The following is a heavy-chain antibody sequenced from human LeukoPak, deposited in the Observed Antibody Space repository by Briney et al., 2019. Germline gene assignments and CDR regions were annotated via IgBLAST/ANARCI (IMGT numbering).Heavy chain of an antibody. D-gene: IGHD2-8*01. Sequence: GGSLRLSCAGSGFTFSNYWMSWVRQAPGKGREWVASINQYKSRIHYVESVKGRFTISRDNAKNSLFLQMNSLRVEDTAVYYCARLRDDVTKFDSWGQGTLVTVSS. CDR1: GFTFSNYW. J-gene: IGHJ4*02. CDR2: INQYKSRI. V-gene: IGHV3-7*01. CDR3: ARLRDDVTKFDS.